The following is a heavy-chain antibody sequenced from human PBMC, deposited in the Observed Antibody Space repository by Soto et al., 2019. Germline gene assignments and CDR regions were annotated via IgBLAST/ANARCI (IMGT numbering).Heavy chain of an antibody. J-gene: IGHJ5*02. CDR1: GFTFDDYT. V-gene: IGHV3-43*01. CDR2: ISWDGGST. D-gene: IGHD3-10*01. Sequence: GGSLRLSCAASGFTFDDYTMHWVRQAPGKGLEWVSLISWDGGSTYYADSVKGRFTISRDNSKNSLYLQMSSLRTEATALYYCAKDTAAFGYNWCDPWGRGTRGAVAS. CDR3: AKDTAAFGYNWCDP.